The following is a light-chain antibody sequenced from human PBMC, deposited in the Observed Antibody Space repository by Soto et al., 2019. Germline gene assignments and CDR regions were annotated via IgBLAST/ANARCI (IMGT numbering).Light chain of an antibody. J-gene: IGKJ5*01. Sequence: EIVFTQSPGTLSLSPGERATLSCRASHSVSRTYLAWYQQKPGQAPRLLIFGASDRATGTPDRFSGSGSGTDFTLTISRLEPEDSAVYYRQQFDDSVTFGQGTRLEIK. CDR1: HSVSRTY. CDR2: GAS. CDR3: QQFDDSVT. V-gene: IGKV3-20*01.